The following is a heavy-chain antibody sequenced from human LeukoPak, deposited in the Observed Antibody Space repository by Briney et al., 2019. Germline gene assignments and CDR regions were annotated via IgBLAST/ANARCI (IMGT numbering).Heavy chain of an antibody. Sequence: SETLSLTCAVYGGSFSGYYWSWIRQPPGKGLEWIGEINHSGSTNYNPSLKSRVTISVDTSKNQFSLKLSSVTAADTAVYYCARRLRGYSYGPTKYYFDYWGQGTLVTVSS. D-gene: IGHD5-18*01. V-gene: IGHV4-34*01. CDR3: ARRLRGYSYGPTKYYFDY. CDR2: INHSGST. CDR1: GGSFSGYY. J-gene: IGHJ4*02.